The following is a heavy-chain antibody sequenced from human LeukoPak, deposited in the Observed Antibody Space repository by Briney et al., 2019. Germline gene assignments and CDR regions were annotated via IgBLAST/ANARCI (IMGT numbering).Heavy chain of an antibody. J-gene: IGHJ4*02. CDR2: ISYSGST. Sequence: SETLSLTCTVSGGSISSYYWSWIRQPPGKGLEWIGYISYSGSTNYNPSLKSRVTIPVDTSKNQFSLKLSSVTAADTAVYYCARSTPLADYYDSSDYYTPGYYFDNWGQGTLVTVSS. CDR3: ARSTPLADYYDSSDYYTPGYYFDN. CDR1: GGSISSYY. D-gene: IGHD3-22*01. V-gene: IGHV4-59*01.